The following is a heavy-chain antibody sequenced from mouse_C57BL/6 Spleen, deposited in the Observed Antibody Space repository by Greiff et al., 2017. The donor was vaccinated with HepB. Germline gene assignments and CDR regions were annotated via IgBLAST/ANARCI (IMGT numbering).Heavy chain of an antibody. V-gene: IGHV1-18*01. CDR1: GYTFTDYN. D-gene: IGHD1-1*01. CDR2: INPNNGGT. Sequence: EVQLQQSGPELVKPGASVKIPCKASGYTFTDYNMDWVKQSHGKSLEWIGDINPNNGGTIYNQKFKGKATLTVDKSSSTAYMELRSLTSEDTAVYYCARGGKKLSFDVWGTGTTVTVSS. J-gene: IGHJ1*03. CDR3: ARGGKKLSFDV.